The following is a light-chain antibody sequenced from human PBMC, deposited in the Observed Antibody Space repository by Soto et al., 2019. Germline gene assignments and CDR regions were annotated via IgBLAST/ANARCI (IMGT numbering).Light chain of an antibody. V-gene: IGKV3-20*01. J-gene: IGKJ3*01. CDR3: QQYGRSPIFT. CDR1: QSVSNNY. CDR2: GAT. Sequence: EIVLTQSPGTLSLSPGERATLSCRASQSVSNNYLGCYQQRPGQAPRLLIYGATTRATGIPDRFSGSVCGTDVTLTSSRREPEEFAVYYCQQYGRSPIFTFGPGTKVEIK.